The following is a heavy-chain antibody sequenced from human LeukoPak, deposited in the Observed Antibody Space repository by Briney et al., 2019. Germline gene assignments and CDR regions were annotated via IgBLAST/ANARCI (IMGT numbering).Heavy chain of an antibody. Sequence: GGSLRLSCAASGFTFSSHWMHWVRQAPGKGLVWVSRINSDGSSISYADSVKGRFTISRDNAKNTLYLQMNSLRAEDTAVYYCAKFSYGIVVVPAALNWFDPWGQGTLVTVSS. CDR3: AKFSYGIVVVPAALNWFDP. CDR1: GFTFSSHW. CDR2: INSDGSSI. J-gene: IGHJ5*02. V-gene: IGHV3-74*01. D-gene: IGHD2-2*01.